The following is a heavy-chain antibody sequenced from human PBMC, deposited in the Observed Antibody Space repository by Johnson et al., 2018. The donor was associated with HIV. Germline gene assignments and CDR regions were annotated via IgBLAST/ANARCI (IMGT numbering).Heavy chain of an antibody. Sequence: VQLVESGGGVVQPGGSLRLSCAASGFTFSDYYMSWIRQAPGKGLEWVAVISYDGSNKYYADSVKGRFTISRDNSKNTLYLQMNSLRAEDTAGYYCAKDPGRRDPHAFDIWGQGTMVTVSS. D-gene: IGHD2-15*01. V-gene: IGHV3-30*19. J-gene: IGHJ3*02. CDR3: AKDPGRRDPHAFDI. CDR2: ISYDGSNK. CDR1: GFTFSDYY.